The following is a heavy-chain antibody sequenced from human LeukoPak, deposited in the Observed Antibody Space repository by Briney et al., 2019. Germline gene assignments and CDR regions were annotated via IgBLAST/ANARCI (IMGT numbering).Heavy chain of an antibody. J-gene: IGHJ6*03. D-gene: IGHD6-19*01. Sequence: SVKVSCKASGGTFSSYAISWVRQAPGQGLEWMGGIIPIFGTANYAQKFQGRVTITADKSTSTAYMELSSLRAEDTAVYYCAGGYGGSSGWYNYYYYYYMDVWGKGTTVTVSS. CDR3: AGGYGGSSGWYNYYYYYYMDV. V-gene: IGHV1-69*06. CDR1: GGTFSSYA. CDR2: IIPIFGTA.